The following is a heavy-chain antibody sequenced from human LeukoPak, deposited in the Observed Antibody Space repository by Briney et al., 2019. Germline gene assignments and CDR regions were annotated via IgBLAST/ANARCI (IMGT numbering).Heavy chain of an antibody. CDR1: GFTFSSYV. CDR2: ITSSSSYK. CDR3: ARDDYDSSALGNWFDP. J-gene: IGHJ5*02. Sequence: PGGSLRLSCAASGFTFSSYVMHWVRQAPGKGLEWVSSITSSSSYKYYADSVKGRFTISRDNAKKSLYLQMNSLRAEDTAVYYCARDDYDSSALGNWFDPWGQGTLVTVSS. D-gene: IGHD3-22*01. V-gene: IGHV3-21*01.